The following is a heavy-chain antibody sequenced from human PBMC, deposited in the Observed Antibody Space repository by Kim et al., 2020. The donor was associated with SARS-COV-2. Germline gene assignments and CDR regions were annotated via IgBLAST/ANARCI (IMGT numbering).Heavy chain of an antibody. CDR2: IIPIFGTA. V-gene: IGHV1-69*13. CDR1: GCTFSSYA. D-gene: IGHD3-10*01. Sequence: SVKVSCKASGCTFSSYAISWVRQAPGQGLEWMGGIIPIFGTANYAQKFQGRVTITADESTSTAYMELSSLRSEDTAVYYCARDAGYGSGSYYNPAPDACDICGEGTIGT. J-gene: IGHJ3*02. CDR3: ARDAGYGSGSYYNPAPDACDI.